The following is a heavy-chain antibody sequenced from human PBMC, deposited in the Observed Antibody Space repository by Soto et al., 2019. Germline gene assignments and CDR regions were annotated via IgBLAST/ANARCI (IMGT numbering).Heavy chain of an antibody. CDR1: GYTFTGYY. J-gene: IGHJ4*02. V-gene: IGHV1-2*02. Sequence: VKVSCKASGYTFTGYYIHWVRLAPGQGLEWMGWINPNSGDTNYAQKFQGNVTMTRDTSISTAYMELTRLRSDDTAVYYCASVPGIAAVTDYWGQGTLVTVSS. D-gene: IGHD6-25*01. CDR3: ASVPGIAAVTDY. CDR2: INPNSGDT.